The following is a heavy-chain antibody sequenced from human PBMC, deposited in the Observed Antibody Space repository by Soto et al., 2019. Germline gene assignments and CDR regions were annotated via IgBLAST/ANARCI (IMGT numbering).Heavy chain of an antibody. J-gene: IGHJ4*02. CDR3: AVLSFYSDSSGYYSDY. CDR1: GFSFSSYS. CDR2: ISSSSSYI. D-gene: IGHD3-22*01. V-gene: IGHV3-21*01. Sequence: GGSLRLSCAVSGFSFSSYSMNWVRQAPGKGLEWVSSISSSSSYIYYADSVKGRFTISRDNAKNSLYLQMNSLRAEDTAVYYCAVLSFYSDSSGYYSDYWGQGTLVTVSS.